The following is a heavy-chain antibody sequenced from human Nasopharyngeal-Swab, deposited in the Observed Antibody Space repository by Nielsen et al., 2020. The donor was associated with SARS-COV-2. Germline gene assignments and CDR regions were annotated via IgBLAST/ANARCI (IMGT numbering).Heavy chain of an antibody. D-gene: IGHD2-15*01. Sequence: GESLKISCAASGFTFRSHDMYWVRQAPGKGLERVSAITGSGGTTSYADSVKGRFTISRDNSKNTLYLQMNSLRAEDTAVYYCARRVGYCSGGSCPSGYYGMDVWGQGTTVTVSS. J-gene: IGHJ6*02. CDR2: ITGSGGTT. CDR3: ARRVGYCSGGSCPSGYYGMDV. V-gene: IGHV3-23*01. CDR1: GFTFRSHD.